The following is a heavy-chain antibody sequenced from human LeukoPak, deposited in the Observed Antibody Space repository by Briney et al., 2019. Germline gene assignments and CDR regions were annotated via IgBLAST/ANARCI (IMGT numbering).Heavy chain of an antibody. CDR1: GYPFTGYY. CDR3: ARLADCSSSSCRSFDY. Sequence: ASVKVSCKAPGYPFTGYYLHWVRQAPGQGLEWMGWINPNSGFTNYAQKFQGRVTMTRDTSISTAYMELSRLRSDDTAVYYCARLADCSSSSCRSFDYWGQGTLVTVSS. J-gene: IGHJ4*02. CDR2: INPNSGFT. D-gene: IGHD2-2*01. V-gene: IGHV1-2*02.